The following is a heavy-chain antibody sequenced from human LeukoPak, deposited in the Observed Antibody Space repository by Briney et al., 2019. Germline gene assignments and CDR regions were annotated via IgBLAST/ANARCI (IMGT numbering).Heavy chain of an antibody. Sequence: SLKGSCKTSGGTFTNATITWGRQAPGQGLEWLGGSIPLFWTAGYAHKFQGRVTITKDESKRTVYLELTSLTSDDKAVYYCARDVHGDYGSGWFDPWGQGTLVSVSS. CDR1: GGTFTNAT. CDR3: ARDVHGDYGSGWFDP. D-gene: IGHD4-17*01. V-gene: IGHV1-69*05. J-gene: IGHJ5*02. CDR2: SIPLFWTA.